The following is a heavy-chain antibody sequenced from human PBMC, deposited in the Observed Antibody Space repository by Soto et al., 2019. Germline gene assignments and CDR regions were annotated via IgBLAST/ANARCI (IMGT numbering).Heavy chain of an antibody. D-gene: IGHD4-17*01. J-gene: IGHJ5*02. CDR1: GFTFSAYN. CDR3: ASHYGDNGWFDP. V-gene: IGHV3-21*06. Sequence: LRLSCAASGFTFSAYNMNWVRQPPGKGLEWVSSITSSSSSIYYADSLKGRFTISRDNAKNSLYLQMNSLRAEDTAVYYCASHYGDNGWFDPWGQGTLVTVSS. CDR2: ITSSSSSI.